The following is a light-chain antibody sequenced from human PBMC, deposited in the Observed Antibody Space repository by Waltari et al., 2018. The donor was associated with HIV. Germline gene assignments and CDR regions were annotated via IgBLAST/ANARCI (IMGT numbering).Light chain of an antibody. V-gene: IGLV1-40*01. CDR1: SSNLGTGSA. CDR3: QSYVNSLSVV. J-gene: IGLJ2*01. CDR2: ADS. Sequence: QSVLTQPLSVSGAPGQRVTIPCTGSSSNLGTGSAVHWYQQLPGPAPKLLIFADSTRPSGVPDRFSGSRSGTSASLAITGLQAGGEADYYVQSYVNSLSVVFGGGTKLTVL.